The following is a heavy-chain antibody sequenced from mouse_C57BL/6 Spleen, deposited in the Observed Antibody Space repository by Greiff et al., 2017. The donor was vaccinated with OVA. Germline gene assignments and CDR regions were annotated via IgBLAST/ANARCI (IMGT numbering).Heavy chain of an antibody. V-gene: IGHV14-4*01. CDR1: GFTIKDDY. CDR2: IDPENGDT. J-gene: IGHJ4*01. Sequence: VQLQQSGAELVRPGASVKLSCTASGFTIKDDYMHWVKQRPEQGLEWIGWIDPENGDTEYASKFQGKATITADTSSNTAYLQLSSLTSEDTAVYYCTTESYAMDYWGQGTSVTVSS. CDR3: TTESYAMDY.